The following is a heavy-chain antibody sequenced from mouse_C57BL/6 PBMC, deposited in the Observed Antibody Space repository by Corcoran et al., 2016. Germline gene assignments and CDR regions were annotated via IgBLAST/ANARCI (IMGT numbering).Heavy chain of an antibody. CDR1: GYAFSSYW. D-gene: IGHD2-3*01. J-gene: IGHJ2*01. V-gene: IGHV1-80*01. CDR2: IYPGDSDT. Sequence: QVQLQQSGAELVKPGASVKISCKASGYAFSSYWMNWVKQRPGKGLEWIGQIYPGDSDTNYNGKFKGKATLTEDKSSSTAYMQLSSLTSEDSAVYFCARDTVDGYYFDYWGQGTTLTVSS. CDR3: ARDTVDGYYFDY.